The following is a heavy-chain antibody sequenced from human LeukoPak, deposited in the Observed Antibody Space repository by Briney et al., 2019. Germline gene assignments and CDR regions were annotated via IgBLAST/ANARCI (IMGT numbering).Heavy chain of an antibody. CDR1: GGSISSYY. D-gene: IGHD3-22*01. CDR3: ARGRRDYDSSGPAPLNWFDP. CDR2: IYTSGST. V-gene: IGHV4-4*07. Sequence: SETLSLTCTVSGGSISSYYWSWIRQPAGKGLEWIGRIYTSGSTNYNPSLKSRVTMSVDTSKNQFSLKLSSVTAADTAVYYCARGRRDYDSSGPAPLNWFDPWGQGTLVTVSS. J-gene: IGHJ5*02.